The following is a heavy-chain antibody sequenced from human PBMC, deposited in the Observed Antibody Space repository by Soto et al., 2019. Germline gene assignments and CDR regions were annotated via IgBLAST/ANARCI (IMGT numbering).Heavy chain of an antibody. D-gene: IGHD4-17*01. V-gene: IGHV3-49*02. Sequence: KGLEWVGFMRSKAYGGTTEYAASVKGRFTISRDDSKSIAYLQMNSLKTEDTAVYYCTRDWSGDTDAFDIWGQGTMVNRLL. CDR3: TRDWSGDTDAFDI. J-gene: IGHJ3*02. CDR2: MRSKAYGGTT.